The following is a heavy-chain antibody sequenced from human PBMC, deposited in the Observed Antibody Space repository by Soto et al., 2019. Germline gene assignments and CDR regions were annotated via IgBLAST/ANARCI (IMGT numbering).Heavy chain of an antibody. CDR2: IHWNDDK. J-gene: IGHJ5*02. Sequence: GSGPPLVHPAQTLTLTCSFSGFSLSVYGVRVIWFRQPPGETLEWLALIHWNDDKRYSPYLKSRLTITKDTSKNQVVLTLTNLDPLDTGTYFCAHTKDSSGFLTSWGQGILVTVSS. D-gene: IGHD3-22*01. CDR3: AHTKDSSGFLTS. CDR1: GFSLSVYGVR. V-gene: IGHV2-5*01.